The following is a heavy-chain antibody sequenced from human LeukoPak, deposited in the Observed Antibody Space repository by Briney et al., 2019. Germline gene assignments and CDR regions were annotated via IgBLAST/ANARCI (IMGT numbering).Heavy chain of an antibody. J-gene: IGHJ4*02. CDR3: ARVEYDFWSGYSTSFDY. V-gene: IGHV1-18*01. CDR1: GYTFSNYA. Sequence: ASVKVSCKASGYTFSNYAISWVRQAPGQGLEWMGWISAYNGNTNYAQKLQGRVTMTTDTSTSTAYMELRSLRSDDTAVYYCARVEYDFWSGYSTSFDYWGQGTLVTVSS. D-gene: IGHD3-3*01. CDR2: ISAYNGNT.